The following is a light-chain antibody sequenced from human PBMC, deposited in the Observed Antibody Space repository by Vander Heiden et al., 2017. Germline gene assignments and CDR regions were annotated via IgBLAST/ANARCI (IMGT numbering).Light chain of an antibody. CDR3: AAWDDSLSGVV. CDR2: RNN. J-gene: IGLJ2*01. V-gene: IGLV1-47*01. CDR1: SSNIGSNY. Sequence: QSVLTQAPPASGTPGQRVTISCSGSSSNIGSNYVYWYQQLPGTAPKLLIYRNNQRPSGVPDRFSGSKSGTSASLAISGLRSEVEADYYCAAWDDSLSGVVFGGGTKLTVL.